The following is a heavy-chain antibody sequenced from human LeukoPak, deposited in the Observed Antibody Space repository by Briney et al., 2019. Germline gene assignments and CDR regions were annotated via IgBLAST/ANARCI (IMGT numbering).Heavy chain of an antibody. V-gene: IGHV1-46*01. Sequence: ASVKVSCKASGYTFTSYYMHWVRQAPGQGLEWMGIINPSGGSTSYAQKFQGRVTMTRDTSTSTVYMELSSLRSEDTAVYYCARDSGGKGITMVRGVYYYYMDVWGKGTTVTISS. CDR3: ARDSGGKGITMVRGVYYYYMDV. D-gene: IGHD3-10*01. J-gene: IGHJ6*03. CDR1: GYTFTSYY. CDR2: INPSGGST.